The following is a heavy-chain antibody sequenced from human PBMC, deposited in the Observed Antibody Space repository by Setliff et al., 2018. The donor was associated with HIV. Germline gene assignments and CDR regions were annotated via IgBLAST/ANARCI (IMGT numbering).Heavy chain of an antibody. D-gene: IGHD6-13*01. CDR3: AREDALTQQFDS. V-gene: IGHV4-59*12. J-gene: IGHJ4*02. CDR2: LSYSGST. CDR1: VASISSFY. Sequence: PSETLSLTCTVSVASISSFYWSWIRQPPGKGPEWIGYLSYSGSTNYNPSLKSRVTISVDTSKNQFSLKLSSVTAADTAVYSCAREDALTQQFDSWGQGTLVTVSS.